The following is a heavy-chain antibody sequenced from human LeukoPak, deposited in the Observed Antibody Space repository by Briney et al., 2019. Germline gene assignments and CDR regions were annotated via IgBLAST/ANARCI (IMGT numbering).Heavy chain of an antibody. J-gene: IGHJ4*02. V-gene: IGHV3-23*01. CDR1: GFTFSSYA. D-gene: IGHD3-10*01. CDR3: AKGPLLWFGELLERYFDY. Sequence: GGSLRLSCAASGFTFSSYAMSWVRQAPGKGLEWVSAISGSGGSTYYADSVKGRFTISRDNSKNTLSLQMNSLRAEDTAIYYCAKGPLLWFGELLERYFDYWGQGTLVTVSS. CDR2: ISGSGGST.